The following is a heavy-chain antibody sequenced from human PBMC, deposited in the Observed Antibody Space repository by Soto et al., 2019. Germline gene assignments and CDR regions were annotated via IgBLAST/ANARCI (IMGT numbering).Heavy chain of an antibody. Sequence: EVQLVESGGGLVQPGGALRLSCAASGFTFSNYWMSWVRQAPGKGLEWVANIKVDGSEKYYVDSVKGRFTISRDNAKNSLYLQMNGLRAEDTAVYYCAGVAVRGQGTLVTVSS. J-gene: IGHJ4*02. V-gene: IGHV3-7*05. D-gene: IGHD6-19*01. CDR2: IKVDGSEK. CDR1: GFTFSNYW. CDR3: AGVAV.